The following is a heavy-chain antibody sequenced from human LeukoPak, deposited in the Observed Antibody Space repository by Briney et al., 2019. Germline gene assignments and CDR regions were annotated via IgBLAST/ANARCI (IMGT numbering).Heavy chain of an antibody. CDR3: ARDSDSGSSRFDY. CDR1: GGSISSNNW. D-gene: IGHD1-26*01. Sequence: SGTLSLTCAVSGGSISSNNWWSWVRQPPGKGLEWIGEIYHSGSTNYNPSLKSRVTISVDKSKNQFSLKLSSVTAADTAVYYCARDSDSGSSRFDYWGQGTLVTVSS. V-gene: IGHV4-4*02. J-gene: IGHJ4*02. CDR2: IYHSGST.